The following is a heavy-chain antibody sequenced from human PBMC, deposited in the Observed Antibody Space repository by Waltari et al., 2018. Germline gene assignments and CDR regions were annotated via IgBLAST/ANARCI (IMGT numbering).Heavy chain of an antibody. CDR2: IYYSGST. J-gene: IGHJ3*02. Sequence: QVQLQESGPGLVKPSETLSLTCTVSGGSISSYYWSWIRQPPGKGLEWIGYIYYSGSTNYNPPRRSRGTISVDTSKNQFSLKLSSVTAADTAVYYCARDLLVVVPAEGFRSDAFDIWGQGTMVTVSS. D-gene: IGHD2-2*01. V-gene: IGHV4-59*01. CDR3: ARDLLVVVPAEGFRSDAFDI. CDR1: GGSISSYY.